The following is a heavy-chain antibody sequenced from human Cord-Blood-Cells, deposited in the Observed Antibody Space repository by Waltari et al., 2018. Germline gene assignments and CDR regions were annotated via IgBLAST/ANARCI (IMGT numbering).Heavy chain of an antibody. D-gene: IGHD1-1*01. CDR2: ISSSSSTI. V-gene: IGHV3-48*02. CDR3: ASDYNVTFDY. Sequence: EVQLLESGGGLVQPGGSLRLSCAASGFTFSSIGMTWVRQSPGKGLELVSYISSSSSTIYYADSVKGRFTISRDNAKNSLYLQMNSLRDEDTAVYYCASDYNVTFDYWGQGTLVTVSS. J-gene: IGHJ4*02. CDR1: GFTFSSIG.